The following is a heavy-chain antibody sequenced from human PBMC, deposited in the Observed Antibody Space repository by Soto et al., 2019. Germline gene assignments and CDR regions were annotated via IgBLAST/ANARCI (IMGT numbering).Heavy chain of an antibody. Sequence: GESLKISCRTSGYKFTSSWIAWVRQMPGKGLEWMGIIFPSDSDTRYSPSFQGQVTISANRSTSTVFLQWASLKASDTAVYFCARKDKSGYFNWFNPWGQGTLVTVSS. V-gene: IGHV5-51*01. CDR1: GYKFTSSW. CDR3: ARKDKSGYFNWFNP. J-gene: IGHJ5*02. CDR2: IFPSDSDT. D-gene: IGHD3-22*01.